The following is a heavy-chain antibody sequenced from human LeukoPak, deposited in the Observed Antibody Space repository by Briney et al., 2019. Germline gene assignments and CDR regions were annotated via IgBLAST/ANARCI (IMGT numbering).Heavy chain of an antibody. V-gene: IGHV1-2*02. Sequence: GASVKVSCKAPGYTFTGYYMHWVRQAPGQGLEWMGWINPNSGGTNYAQKFQGRVTMTRDTSISTAYMELSRLRSDDTAVYYCARTEGYYYGSGSPNWFDPWGQGTLVTVSS. CDR1: GYTFTGYY. CDR2: INPNSGGT. CDR3: ARTEGYYYGSGSPNWFDP. D-gene: IGHD3-10*01. J-gene: IGHJ5*02.